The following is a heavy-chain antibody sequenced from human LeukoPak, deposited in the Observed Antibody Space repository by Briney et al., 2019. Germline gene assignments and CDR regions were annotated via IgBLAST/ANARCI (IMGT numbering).Heavy chain of an antibody. V-gene: IGHV1-69*13. J-gene: IGHJ6*03. CDR2: IIPFFGTA. CDR1: GGTFRHYA. D-gene: IGHD3-10*01. CDR3: ARLDYFGSGLYYYMDV. Sequence: GASVKVSCKASGGTFRHYAISWVRQAPGQGLEWMGGIIPFFGTANYAQKFQGRVTITADESTNTAYMELSSLRSEDTAVYYCARLDYFGSGLYYYMDVWGKGTTVTISS.